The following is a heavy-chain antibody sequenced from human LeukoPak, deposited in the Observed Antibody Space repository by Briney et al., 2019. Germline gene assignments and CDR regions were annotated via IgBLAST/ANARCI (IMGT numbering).Heavy chain of an antibody. J-gene: IGHJ3*02. D-gene: IGHD3-22*01. CDR2: ISSSSSYI. CDR3: ARARSLGYDSSGYYPDAFDI. CDR1: GFTFSSYS. Sequence: GGSLRLSCAASGFTFSSYSMTWVRQAPGKGLEWVSSISSSSSYIYYADSVKGRFTISRDNAKNSLYLQMNSLRAEDTAVYYCARARSLGYDSSGYYPDAFDIRGQGTMVTVSS. V-gene: IGHV3-21*01.